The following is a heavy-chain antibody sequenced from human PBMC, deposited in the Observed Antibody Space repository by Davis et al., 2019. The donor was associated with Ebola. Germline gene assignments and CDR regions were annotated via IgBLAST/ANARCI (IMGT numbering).Heavy chain of an antibody. CDR2: IYYSGST. Sequence: SETLSLTCTVSGGSISSYYWGWIRQPPGKGLEWIGSIYYSGSTYYNPSLKSRVTISVDTSKNQFSLKLSPVTAADTAVYYCARQGSRILTGYYSSWLDPWGQGTLVTVSS. CDR3: ARQGSRILTGYYSSWLDP. V-gene: IGHV4-39*01. D-gene: IGHD3-9*01. J-gene: IGHJ5*02. CDR1: GGSISSYY.